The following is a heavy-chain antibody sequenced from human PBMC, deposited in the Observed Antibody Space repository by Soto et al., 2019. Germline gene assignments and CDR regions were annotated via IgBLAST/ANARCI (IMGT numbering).Heavy chain of an antibody. J-gene: IGHJ4*02. CDR2: IYWDDDK. D-gene: IGHD1-26*01. CDR3: AHRCRISGARLFDY. V-gene: IGHV2-5*02. Sequence: QITLKESGPTLVKPTQTLTLTCNFSGFSLSSNGVGVGWIRQPPGKAPEWLALIYWDDDKHYSPSLKSRLTITKDTSKNQVVLTVTNMDPADTATYYCAHRCRISGARLFDYWGQGTLVTVSS. CDR1: GFSLSSNGVG.